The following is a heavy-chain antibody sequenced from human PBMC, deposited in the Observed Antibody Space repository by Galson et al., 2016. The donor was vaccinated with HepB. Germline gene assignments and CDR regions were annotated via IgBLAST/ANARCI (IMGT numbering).Heavy chain of an antibody. J-gene: IGHJ6*03. CDR2: IDPSDSYT. CDR1: RYSFTTYW. V-gene: IGHV5-10-1*01. CDR3: ARQGGGRSTPSHYYMDV. D-gene: IGHD6-19*01. Sequence: SGAEVKKPGESLRISCKGSRYSFTTYWISWVRQMPGKGLEWMGRIDPSDSYTNYSPSFQGHVTISVDKSISTAYLQWSSLKASDTAMYYCARQGGGRSTPSHYYMDVWGRGTTVTVSS.